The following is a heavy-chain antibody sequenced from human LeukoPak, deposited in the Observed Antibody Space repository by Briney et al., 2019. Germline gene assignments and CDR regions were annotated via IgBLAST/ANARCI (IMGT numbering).Heavy chain of an antibody. CDR2: ITSSSSFI. D-gene: IGHD1-14*01. CDR1: GFTLSGYN. J-gene: IGHJ5*02. Sequence: PGGSLRLSCAPPGFTLSGYNMNWVRQAPGKGVECGSSITSSSSFIYYSDSVKGRFPISRDNAENSVYLQMNSLRAEHTAVYYCAAAPELPGWFDPWGQGTLVTVSS. V-gene: IGHV3-21*01. CDR3: AAAPELPGWFDP.